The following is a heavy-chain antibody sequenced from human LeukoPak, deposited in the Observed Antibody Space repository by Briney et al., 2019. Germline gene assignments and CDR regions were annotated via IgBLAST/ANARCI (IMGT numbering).Heavy chain of an antibody. J-gene: IGHJ4*02. CDR3: ARVYGSGSYFDY. Sequence: ASVKVSCKASGYTFTNYAMHWVRQAPGQRLEWMGWIDADNGNTKYSQKFQGRVTITADKSTSTAYMELSSLRSEDTAVYYCARVYGSGSYFDYWGQGTLVTVSS. V-gene: IGHV1-3*01. CDR1: GYTFTNYA. CDR2: IDADNGNT. D-gene: IGHD3-10*01.